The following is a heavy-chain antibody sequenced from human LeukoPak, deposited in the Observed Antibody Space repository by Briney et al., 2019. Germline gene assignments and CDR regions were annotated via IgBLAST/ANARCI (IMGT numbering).Heavy chain of an antibody. V-gene: IGHV5-10-1*01. Sequence: GESLKISCKGSGYSFTNYSIIWVRQMPGKGLEWMGRTDPSDSYTNYSPSFKGHVTISADKSIRTAYLRWSSLKASDTAMYYCAREGYYYYNMDVWGQGTTVTVSS. CDR2: TDPSDSYT. J-gene: IGHJ6*02. CDR3: AREGYYYYNMDV. CDR1: GYSFTNYS.